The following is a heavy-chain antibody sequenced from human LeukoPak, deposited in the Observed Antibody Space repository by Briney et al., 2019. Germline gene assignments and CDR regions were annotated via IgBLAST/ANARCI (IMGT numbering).Heavy chain of an antibody. CDR1: GGSFSGYY. Sequence: SETLSLTCAAYGGSFSGYYWSWIRQPPGKGLERMGEINHGGSTNYNPSLKSRVTISVDTSKNQFSLKLSSVTAAATAVYYCARAPLYCSGGSCYLDAFDIWGQGTMVTVSS. CDR3: ARAPLYCSGGSCYLDAFDI. J-gene: IGHJ3*02. V-gene: IGHV4-34*01. CDR2: INHGGST. D-gene: IGHD2-15*01.